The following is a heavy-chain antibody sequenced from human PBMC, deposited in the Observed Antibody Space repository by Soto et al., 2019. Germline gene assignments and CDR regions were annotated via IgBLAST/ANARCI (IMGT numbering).Heavy chain of an antibody. CDR1: GYSFSSHG. D-gene: IGHD4-17*01. V-gene: IGHV5-51*01. CDR3: ARQGNGAEGFDF. Sequence: GESLKISCKGSGYSFSSHGIGWVRQMPGKGLDLMGVIYPGDSDTRYSPSFLGQVTISADKSINTAYLQWISLKASDTAMYYCARQGNGAEGFDFWGQGALVTVSS. CDR2: IYPGDSDT. J-gene: IGHJ4*02.